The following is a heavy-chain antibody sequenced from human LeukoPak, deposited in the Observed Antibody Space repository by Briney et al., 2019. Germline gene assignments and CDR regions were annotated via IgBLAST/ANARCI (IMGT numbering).Heavy chain of an antibody. J-gene: IGHJ4*02. D-gene: IGHD1-1*01. CDR3: AKDETTSGINYFHY. V-gene: IGHV3-23*01. CDR2: IIGSGGGR. CDR1: RFTFSSYA. Sequence: GGSLRLSCAASRFTFSSYAMSWVRQAPGEGLEWVSGIIGSGGGRYYADSVKGRFTISRDNSRNTLSLEMSSLRAEDTAIYFCAKDETTSGINYFHYWGQGILVTVSS.